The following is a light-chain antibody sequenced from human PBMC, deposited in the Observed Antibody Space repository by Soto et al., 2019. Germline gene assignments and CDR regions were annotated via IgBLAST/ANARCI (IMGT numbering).Light chain of an antibody. CDR2: EVS. J-gene: IGLJ1*01. CDR3: CSYAGTSTYV. Sequence: QSVLTQPASVSGSPGQSITISCTGTSSDVGSDNLVSWYQQHPGKAPKFMIYEVSKRPSGVSNRFSGSKSGNTASLTISGLQFEDEADYSCCSYAGTSTYVFGTGTKVTVL. V-gene: IGLV2-23*02. CDR1: SSDVGSDNL.